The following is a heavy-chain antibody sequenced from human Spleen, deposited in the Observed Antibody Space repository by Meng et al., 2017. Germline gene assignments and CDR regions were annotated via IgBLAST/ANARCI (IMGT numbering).Heavy chain of an antibody. D-gene: IGHD6-6*01. CDR3: ARGRFSSSRRGVDY. Sequence: VQLQASGPGLGKPSATLSLTCVVSGGSFSDYYWSWTRQPPGKGLEWIGEINHRGNTNYNSFLESRVTISVDTSQNSLSLKLSSVTAADSAVYYCARGRFSSSRRGVDYWGQGTLVTVSS. CDR2: INHRGNT. CDR1: GGSFSDYY. J-gene: IGHJ4*02. V-gene: IGHV4-34*01.